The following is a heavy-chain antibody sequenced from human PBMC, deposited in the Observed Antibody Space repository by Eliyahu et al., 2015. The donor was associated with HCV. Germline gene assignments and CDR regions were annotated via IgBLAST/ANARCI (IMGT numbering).Heavy chain of an antibody. Sequence: SSYGMHWVRQAPGKGLEWVAVIWYDGSNKYYADSVKGRFTISRDNSKNTLYLQMNSLRAEDTAVYYCARDRVWLRGFDPWGQGTLVTVSS. J-gene: IGHJ5*02. CDR2: IWYDGSNK. V-gene: IGHV3-33*01. D-gene: IGHD5-12*01. CDR1: SSYG. CDR3: ARDRVWLRGFDP.